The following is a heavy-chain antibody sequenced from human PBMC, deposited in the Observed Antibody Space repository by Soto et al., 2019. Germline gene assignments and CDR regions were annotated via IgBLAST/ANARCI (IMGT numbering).Heavy chain of an antibody. D-gene: IGHD1-1*01. V-gene: IGHV3-74*01. Sequence: WWSLRLSCAASGFTCSSYWMHWFRQAPGKGLVWVSRINSDGSSTSYADSVKGRFTISRDNAKNTLYLQMNSLRAEDTAVYYCARVTTGTTIDYWGQGTLVTVSS. CDR3: ARVTTGTTIDY. J-gene: IGHJ4*02. CDR1: GFTCSSYW. CDR2: INSDGSST.